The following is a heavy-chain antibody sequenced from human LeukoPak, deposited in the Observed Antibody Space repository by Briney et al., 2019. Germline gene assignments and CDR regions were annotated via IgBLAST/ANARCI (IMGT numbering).Heavy chain of an antibody. D-gene: IGHD6-19*01. CDR2: IYYSGST. J-gene: IGHJ4*02. CDR1: GGSISSGGYY. CDR3: ARTRRPVAVAGPYYFDY. Sequence: SQTLSLTCTVSGGSISSGGYYWSWIHQHPGKGLEWIGYIYYSGSTYYNPSLKSRVTISVDTSKNQFSLKLSSVTAADTAVYYCARTRRPVAVAGPYYFDYWGQGTLVTVSS. V-gene: IGHV4-31*03.